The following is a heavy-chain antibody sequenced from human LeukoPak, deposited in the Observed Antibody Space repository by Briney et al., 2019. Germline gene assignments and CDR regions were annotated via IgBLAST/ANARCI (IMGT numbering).Heavy chain of an antibody. V-gene: IGHV3-23*01. CDR2: ISGSGSAT. CDR1: GFTFRSYA. Sequence: GGSLRLSCAASGFTFRSYAMNWVRQAPGKGMEWVSAISGSGSATYYADSVKGRFTISRDNSKNTLYLQMNSLRAEDTAVYYCAKDQYGEAFDIWGPGTMVTVSS. D-gene: IGHD4-17*01. J-gene: IGHJ3*02. CDR3: AKDQYGEAFDI.